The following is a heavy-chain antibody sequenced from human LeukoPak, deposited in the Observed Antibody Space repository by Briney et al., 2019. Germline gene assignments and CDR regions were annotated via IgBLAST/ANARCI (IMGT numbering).Heavy chain of an antibody. CDR1: GYTFTSYG. CDR2: ISAYNGNT. V-gene: IGHV1-18*01. Sequence: ASVKVSCKASGYTFTSYGISWVRQAPGQGLEWMGWISAYNGNTNYAQKLQGRVTMTTDTSTSTAYMELRSLRSEDTAVYYCATVLILTGYYPGAFDIWGQGTMVTVSS. D-gene: IGHD3-9*01. J-gene: IGHJ3*02. CDR3: ATVLILTGYYPGAFDI.